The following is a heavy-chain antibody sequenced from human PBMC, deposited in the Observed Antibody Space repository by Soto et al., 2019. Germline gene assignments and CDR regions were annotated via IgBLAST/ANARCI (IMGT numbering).Heavy chain of an antibody. CDR1: GGSMNCSY. J-gene: IGHJ2*01. CDR2: IYATGST. Sequence: SETLSLTCTVSGGSMNCSYWSWIRQPAGKGLEWIGRIYATGSTNYNPSLKSRVTMSVETSNNQFSLKLRSVTAADTAVYYCGRDTPGITTEGAHVYFDLWGRGTLVTVSS. D-gene: IGHD2-15*01. V-gene: IGHV4-4*07. CDR3: GRDTPGITTEGAHVYFDL.